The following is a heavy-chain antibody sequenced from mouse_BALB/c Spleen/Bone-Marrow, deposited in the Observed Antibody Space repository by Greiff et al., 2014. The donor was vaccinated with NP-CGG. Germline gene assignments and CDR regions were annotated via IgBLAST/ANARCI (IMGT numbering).Heavy chain of an antibody. CDR3: ARWEYYAMDY. V-gene: IGHV14-3*02. J-gene: IGHJ4*01. D-gene: IGHD4-1*01. CDR1: GFNIKDTY. CDR2: IDPANGNT. Sequence: VQLQQSGGELVKPGASVKLSCTASGFNIKDTYMHWGKQRPEKGLEWIGRIDPANGNTKYDPKFQGKATITADTSSNTAYLQLSSLTSEDTAVYYCARWEYYAMDYWGQGTSVTVSS.